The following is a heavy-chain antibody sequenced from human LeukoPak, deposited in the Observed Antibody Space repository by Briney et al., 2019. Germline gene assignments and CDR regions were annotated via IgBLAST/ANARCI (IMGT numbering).Heavy chain of an antibody. Sequence: GGSLRLSCAASGLIFSNYWMTWVRQAPGKGLEWVANIKEDGSETYYVDSVKGRFTISRDNAKNSLYLQMNSLRAEDTAVYYCAPSTYSGSPPFDYWGQGTLVTVSS. J-gene: IGHJ4*02. CDR2: IKEDGSET. V-gene: IGHV3-7*01. D-gene: IGHD1-26*01. CDR1: GLIFSNYW. CDR3: APSTYSGSPPFDY.